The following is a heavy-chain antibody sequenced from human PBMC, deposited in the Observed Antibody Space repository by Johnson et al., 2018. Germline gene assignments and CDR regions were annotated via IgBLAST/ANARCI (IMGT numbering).Heavy chain of an antibody. Sequence: VQLVESGGGLVQPGGSLRLSCAASGFTFSSYDMHWVRQAPGKGLEWVSAISGSGGSTFYADSVEGRFTISRDTSKNTLYLQMNSLRAEDTAVYYCAKGSGRYSFSYQYYYMDVWGKGTTVTVSS. CDR1: GFTFSSYD. J-gene: IGHJ6*03. CDR2: ISGSGGST. CDR3: AKGSGRYSFSYQYYYMDV. V-gene: IGHV3-23*04. D-gene: IGHD1-26*01.